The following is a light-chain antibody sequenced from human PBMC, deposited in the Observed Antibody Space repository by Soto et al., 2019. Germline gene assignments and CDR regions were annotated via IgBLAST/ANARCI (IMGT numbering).Light chain of an antibody. Sequence: SYELTQPPSVSVAPGKTARITCGGNNIGSKSVHWYQKKPGQAPVLVIYYDSDRPSWVPERFSGSNSGNTATLTIRRVEAGDEAAYYCQVWDSSSDHAVFGGGTQLTVL. CDR1: NIGSKS. CDR2: YDS. V-gene: IGLV3-21*04. CDR3: QVWDSSSDHAV. J-gene: IGLJ7*01.